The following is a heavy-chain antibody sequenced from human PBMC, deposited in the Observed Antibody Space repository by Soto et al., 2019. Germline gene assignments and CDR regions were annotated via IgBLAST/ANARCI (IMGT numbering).Heavy chain of an antibody. Sequence: AASVKVSCKASGYTFTSYGISWVRQAPGQGLEWMGWISTYNGNTNYAQKFQGRVTMTTDTSTSTAYMELRSLRSDDTAVYYCARVDVDYDLLIRRYYFDYWGQGTLVTVSS. J-gene: IGHJ4*02. CDR3: ARVDVDYDLLIRRYYFDY. CDR2: ISTYNGNT. V-gene: IGHV1-18*04. CDR1: GYTFTSYG. D-gene: IGHD4-17*01.